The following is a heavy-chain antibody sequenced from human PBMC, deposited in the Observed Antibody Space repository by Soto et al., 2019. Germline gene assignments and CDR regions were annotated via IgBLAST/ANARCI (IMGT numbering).Heavy chain of an antibody. D-gene: IGHD6-13*01. CDR3: ARARIAAAGYFDY. V-gene: IGHV3-11*06. J-gene: IGHJ4*02. Sequence: QVQLVESGGGLVKPGGSLRLSCAASGCTFSDYYMSWIRQAPGKGLEWVSYISSSSSYTNYADSVKGRFTISRDNAKNSLYLQMNSLRAEDTSVYYCARARIAAAGYFDYWGQGTLVTVSS. CDR2: ISSSSSYT. CDR1: GCTFSDYY.